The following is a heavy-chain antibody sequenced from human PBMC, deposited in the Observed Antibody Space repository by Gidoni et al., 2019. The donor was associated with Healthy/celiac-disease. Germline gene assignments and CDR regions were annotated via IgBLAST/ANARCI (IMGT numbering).Heavy chain of an antibody. D-gene: IGHD3-16*02. J-gene: IGHJ4*02. Sequence: QVQLQQWGAGLLKPSETLSLTCVVYGGSFSAYYWSWIRQPPGKGLEWIGEINHSGSTNYNPSLKSRVTVSVDASKNQFSLRLRSVTAADTAVYYCARDFGILDHWGQGTLVTVSS. CDR1: GGSFSAYY. CDR3: ARDFGILDH. V-gene: IGHV4-34*01. CDR2: INHSGST.